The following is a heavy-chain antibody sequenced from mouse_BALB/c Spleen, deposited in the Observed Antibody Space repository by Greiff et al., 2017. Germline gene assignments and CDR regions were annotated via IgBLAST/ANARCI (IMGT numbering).Heavy chain of an antibody. CDR2: ILPGSGST. J-gene: IGHJ2*01. Sequence: QVQLQQSGAELMKPGASVKISCKATGYTFSSYWIEWVKQRPGHGLEWIGEILPGSGSTNYNEKFKGKATFTADTSSNTAYMQLSSLTSEDSAVYYCATYYGNPGDYFDYWGQGTTLTVSS. V-gene: IGHV1-9*01. CDR1: GYTFSSYW. CDR3: ATYYGNPGDYFDY. D-gene: IGHD2-10*01.